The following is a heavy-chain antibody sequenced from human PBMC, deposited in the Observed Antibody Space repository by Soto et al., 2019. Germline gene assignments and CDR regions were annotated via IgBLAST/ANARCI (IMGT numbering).Heavy chain of an antibody. D-gene: IGHD2-2*02. V-gene: IGHV1-8*01. Sequence: GASVTVSCKVSGYTLTELSMHWVRQAPGKGLAWMGWMNPNSGNTGYAQKCQGRVTMTRNTYISTAYMELSSLRSEDTALYYCASGSDYCISTSCFTMDVWGQGTTVTVSS. J-gene: IGHJ6*02. CDR2: MNPNSGNT. CDR3: ASGSDYCISTSCFTMDV. CDR1: GYTLTELS.